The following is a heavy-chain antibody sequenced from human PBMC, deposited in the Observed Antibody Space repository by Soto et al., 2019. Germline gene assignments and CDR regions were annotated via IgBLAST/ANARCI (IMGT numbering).Heavy chain of an antibody. D-gene: IGHD2-2*01. CDR2: ISPYNGHT. V-gene: IGHV1-18*01. Sequence: QVQLVQSAAEVKKTGASVKVSCKASGYSFTSYGISWVRRAPGQGLEWMGWISPYNGHTKFVQRFQGRVSMTTDTSTKTAYMELRNLRSDDTAHYYCARDLTIVPATHPRLENYGMDVWGQGTTVIVSS. CDR1: GYSFTSYG. CDR3: ARDLTIVPATHPRLENYGMDV. J-gene: IGHJ6*02.